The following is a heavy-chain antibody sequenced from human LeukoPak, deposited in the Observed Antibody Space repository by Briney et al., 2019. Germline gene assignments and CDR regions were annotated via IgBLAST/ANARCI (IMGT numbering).Heavy chain of an antibody. V-gene: IGHV1-69*13. CDR1: GYTFTSYG. D-gene: IGHD6-6*01. CDR3: ARVGYSSSSPWFDP. Sequence: SVKVSCKASGYTFTSYGISWVRQAPGQGLEWMGGIIPIFGTANYAQKFQGRVTITADESTSTAYMELSSLRSEDTAVYYCARVGYSSSSPWFDPGAREPWSPSPQ. J-gene: IGHJ5*02. CDR2: IIPIFGTA.